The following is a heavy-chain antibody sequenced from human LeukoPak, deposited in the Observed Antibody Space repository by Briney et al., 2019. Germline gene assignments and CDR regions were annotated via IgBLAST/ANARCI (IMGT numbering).Heavy chain of an antibody. CDR1: GVSVSSGGYS. CDR2: IYHSGTT. D-gene: IGHD3/OR15-3a*01. CDR3: ARSLDDAFDV. Sequence: PSETLSLTCAVSGVSVSSGGYSWSWIRQPPGKGLEWIGYIYHSGTTNYEPSLKSRVTISMDRSKNQVSLRLNSVTAADTAVYYCARSLDDAFDVWGQGTMVTVSS. J-gene: IGHJ3*01. V-gene: IGHV4-30-2*01.